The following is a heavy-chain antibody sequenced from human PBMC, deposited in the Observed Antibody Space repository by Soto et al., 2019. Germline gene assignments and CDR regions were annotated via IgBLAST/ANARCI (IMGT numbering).Heavy chain of an antibody. D-gene: IGHD4-17*01. CDR3: AKVLNPYSRDYELGASQGTRHYGMDV. CDR1: GFTFSSYA. CDR2: ISGSGGST. Sequence: GGSLILSCAASGFTFSSYAMSWVRQAPGKGLEWVSAISGSGGSTYYADSVKGRFTISRDNSKNTLYLQMNSLRAEDTAVYYCAKVLNPYSRDYELGASQGTRHYGMDVWGHGTTVTVSS. V-gene: IGHV3-23*01. J-gene: IGHJ6*02.